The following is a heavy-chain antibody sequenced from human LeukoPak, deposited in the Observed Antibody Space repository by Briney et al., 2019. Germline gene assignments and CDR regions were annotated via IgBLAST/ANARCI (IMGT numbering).Heavy chain of an antibody. CDR1: GYTFTDYY. CDR3: ARGGLRGSYYEYFHH. J-gene: IGHJ1*01. CDR2: INPNSGDT. V-gene: IGHV1-2*02. D-gene: IGHD1-26*01. Sequence: ASVKVSCKASGYTFTDYYMHWVRQAPGQGLEWMGWINPNSGDTNYAQEFQGRVTVTRDTSISTAYMELSRLRSDDTAVYYCARGGLRGSYYEYFHHWGQGTLVSVSS.